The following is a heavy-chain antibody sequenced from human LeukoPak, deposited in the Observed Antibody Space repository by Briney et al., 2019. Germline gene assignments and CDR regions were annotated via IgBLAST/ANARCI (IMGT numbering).Heavy chain of an antibody. D-gene: IGHD3-10*01. CDR2: IIPIFGTA. Sequence: GASVKVSCKASGGTFSSYAISWVRQAPGQGLEWMGGIIPIFGTANYTQKFQGRVTITADESTSTAYMELSSVRSEDTAVYYCARGKLRMVRGVMAGGFDPWGQGTLVTVSS. CDR3: ARGKLRMVRGVMAGGFDP. J-gene: IGHJ5*02. CDR1: GGTFSSYA. V-gene: IGHV1-69*13.